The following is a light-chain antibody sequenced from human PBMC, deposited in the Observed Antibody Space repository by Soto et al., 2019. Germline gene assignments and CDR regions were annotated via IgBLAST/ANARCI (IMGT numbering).Light chain of an antibody. CDR3: SSFTPTYTWV. Sequence: QSVLTQPASVSGSPGQSITISCTGTSSDVGNYNYVSWYQQHPGKVPKLIIFEVSHRPSGVSNRFSGSKSGSTASLTISGLQAEDEADYYCSSFTPTYTWVFGGGTKLTVL. J-gene: IGLJ3*02. V-gene: IGLV2-14*01. CDR1: SSDVGNYNY. CDR2: EVS.